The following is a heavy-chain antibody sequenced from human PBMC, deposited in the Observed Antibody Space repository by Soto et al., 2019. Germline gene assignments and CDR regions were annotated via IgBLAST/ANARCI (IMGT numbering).Heavy chain of an antibody. D-gene: IGHD6-19*01. CDR1: GFTFSDAT. V-gene: IGHV3-73*01. CDR2: IISKANSYTT. J-gene: IGHJ4*02. CDR3: TSFRHAVSGSENFDY. Sequence: GGSLRLSCATSGFTFSDATIRWVRRASGKGLEWVGRIISKANSYTTEYAASVKGKFTISRDDTKNTAYLQMNSLKTEDTAVYFCTSFRHAVSGSENFDYWGQGTLVTVYS.